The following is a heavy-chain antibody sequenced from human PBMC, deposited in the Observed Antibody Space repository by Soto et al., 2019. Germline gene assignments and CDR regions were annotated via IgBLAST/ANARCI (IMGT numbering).Heavy chain of an antibody. CDR3: ARCDGYYGSGSPVDY. V-gene: IGHV3-30-3*01. Sequence: QVQLVESGGGVVQPGRSLRLSCAASGFTFSSYAMHWVRQAPGKGLEWVAVISYDGSNKYYADSVKGRFTISRDNSKNTLYPQMNSLRAEDTAVYYCARCDGYYGSGSPVDYWGQGTLVTVSS. CDR2: ISYDGSNK. CDR1: GFTFSSYA. D-gene: IGHD3-10*01. J-gene: IGHJ4*02.